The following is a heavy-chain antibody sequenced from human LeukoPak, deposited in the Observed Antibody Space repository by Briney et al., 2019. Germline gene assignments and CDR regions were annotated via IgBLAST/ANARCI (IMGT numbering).Heavy chain of an antibody. CDR3: TRPVAGHPD. Sequence: SETLSLTCAVSGVAFSNYYWSWVRQSPRQGLEWIGEINHSGYTNYNPSLKSRVTMSIDTSKNQFSLLLTSVTAADAGVYYCTRPVAGHPDWGQGTLVTVSS. CDR1: GVAFSNYY. V-gene: IGHV4-34*01. D-gene: IGHD6-19*01. CDR2: INHSGYT. J-gene: IGHJ4*02.